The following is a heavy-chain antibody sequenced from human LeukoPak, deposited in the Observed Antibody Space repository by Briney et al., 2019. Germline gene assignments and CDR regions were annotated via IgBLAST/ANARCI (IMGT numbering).Heavy chain of an antibody. Sequence: NPSETLSLTCTVSGGSISSYYWSWIRQPAGKGLEWIGRIYTSGSTNYNPSLKSRVTMSVDTSKNQFSLKLSSVTAADTAVYYCAREKTYYYGSGSYSLDWFDPWGQGTLVTVSS. CDR3: AREKTYYYGSGSYSLDWFDP. J-gene: IGHJ5*02. V-gene: IGHV4-4*07. CDR1: GGSISSYY. CDR2: IYTSGST. D-gene: IGHD3-10*01.